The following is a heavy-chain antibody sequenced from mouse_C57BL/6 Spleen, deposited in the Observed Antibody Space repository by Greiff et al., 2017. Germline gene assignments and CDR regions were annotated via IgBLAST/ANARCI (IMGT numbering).Heavy chain of an antibody. V-gene: IGHV1-64*01. J-gene: IGHJ4*01. CDR2: IPPNSGST. CDR3: ARRDYSNYVWAMDY. CDR1: GYTFTSYW. D-gene: IGHD2-5*01. Sequence: QVQLQQPGAGLVKPGASVKLSCKASGYTFTSYWMHWVKQRPGQGLEWIGMIPPNSGSTNYNEKFKSKATLTVANSSSTAYMQLSSATSEVSAVYYCARRDYSNYVWAMDYWGQGTSVTGSS.